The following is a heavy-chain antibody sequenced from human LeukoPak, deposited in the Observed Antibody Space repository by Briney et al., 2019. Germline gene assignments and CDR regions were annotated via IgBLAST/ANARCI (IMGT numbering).Heavy chain of an antibody. CDR3: ATRARGIFGVVIEVG. D-gene: IGHD3-3*01. CDR2: IKSKTDGGTT. CDR1: GFTFSNAW. Sequence: GGSLRLSCAASGFTFSNAWMSWVRQAPGKGLEWVGRIKSKTDGGTTDYAAPVKGRFTISRDDSKNTLYLQMNSLKTEDTAVYYCATRARGIFGVVIEVGWGQGTLVAVSS. V-gene: IGHV3-15*01. J-gene: IGHJ4*02.